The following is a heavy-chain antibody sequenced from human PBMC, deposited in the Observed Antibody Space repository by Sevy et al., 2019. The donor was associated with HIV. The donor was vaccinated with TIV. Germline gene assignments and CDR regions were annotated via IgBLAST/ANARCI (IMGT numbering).Heavy chain of an antibody. CDR1: GGTFSSYS. CDR3: AFGGGYQLLANYYFAMDV. Sequence: ASVKVSCKASGGTFSSYSISWVRQAPGQGLEWMGGITRIFGTSNYAQKFQGRVTITAAESTSTAYMELSSLRSEDPAVYYCAFGGGYQLLANYYFAMDVWGQGTTVTVSS. J-gene: IGHJ6*02. D-gene: IGHD2-2*01. CDR2: ITRIFGTS. V-gene: IGHV1-69*13.